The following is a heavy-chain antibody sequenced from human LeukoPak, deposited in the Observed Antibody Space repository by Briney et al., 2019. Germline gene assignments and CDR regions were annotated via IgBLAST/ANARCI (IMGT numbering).Heavy chain of an antibody. CDR1: GFTFSSYW. J-gene: IGHJ6*02. D-gene: IGHD6-13*01. CDR2: IKQGGSEK. V-gene: IGHV3-7*01. CDR3: ARDMGSSWPYYYGMDV. Sequence: GGSLRLSCAASGFTFSSYWMSWVRQAPGKGLEWVANIKQGGSEKYYVDSVKGRFTISRDNAKNSLYLQMNSLRAEDTAVYYCARDMGSSWPYYYGMDVWGQGTTVTVSS.